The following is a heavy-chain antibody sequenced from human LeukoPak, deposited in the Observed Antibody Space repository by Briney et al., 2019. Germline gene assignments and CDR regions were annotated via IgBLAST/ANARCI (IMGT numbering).Heavy chain of an antibody. CDR1: GGSISSYY. D-gene: IGHD3-22*01. CDR2: IYYSGST. V-gene: IGHV4-59*12. J-gene: IGHJ4*02. Sequence: PSETLSLTCTVSGGSISSYYWSWIRQTPGKGLEWIGDIYYSGSTNYNPSLKSRVTISVDTSKNQFSLKLSSVTAADTAVYYCARGSDDSSGYYYRYWGQGTLVTVSS. CDR3: ARGSDDSSGYYYRY.